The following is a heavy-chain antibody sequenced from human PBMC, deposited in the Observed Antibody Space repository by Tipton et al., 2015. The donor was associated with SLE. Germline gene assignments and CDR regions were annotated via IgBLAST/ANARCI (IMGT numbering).Heavy chain of an antibody. V-gene: IGHV1-2*06. J-gene: IGHJ3*02. CDR1: GYTFNAYY. Sequence: QLVQSGAEVKPPGASVKVSCRASGYTFNAYYLHWVRQAPGIGLEWMGRINPHSGGTDFAQKFQGRVSMTRDTSISTAYMELSSLRSEDTAVYYCARVPNWGSGRDAFDIWGQGTMVSVSS. CDR3: ARVPNWGSGRDAFDI. D-gene: IGHD7-27*01. CDR2: INPHSGGT.